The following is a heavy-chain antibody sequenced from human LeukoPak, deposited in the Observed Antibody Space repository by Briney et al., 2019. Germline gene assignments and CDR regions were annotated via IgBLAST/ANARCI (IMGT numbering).Heavy chain of an antibody. CDR3: AKKKRHAGGWFDY. D-gene: IGHD1-14*01. J-gene: IGHJ4*02. CDR2: IRYDGSNK. V-gene: IGHV3-30*02. Sequence: GGSLRLSCAASGFTFSSYGMHWVRQAPGKGLEWVAFIRYDGSNKYYADSVKGRFTISRDNSKNTLYLQMNSLRAEDTAVYYCAKKKRHAGGWFDYWGQGTLVTVSS. CDR1: GFTFSSYG.